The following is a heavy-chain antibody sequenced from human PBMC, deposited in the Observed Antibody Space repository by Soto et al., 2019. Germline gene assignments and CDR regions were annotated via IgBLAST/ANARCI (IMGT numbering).Heavy chain of an antibody. CDR1: GFTFSSYG. Sequence: QVQLVESGGGVVQPGRSLRLSCAASGFTFSSYGMHWVRQAPGKGLEWVAVIWLDGSNKYYADSVKGRFTISRDNSKNTLYLQMNSLRAGATAVYYCARGLWSFGYWGQGNLVTVSS. D-gene: IGHD5-18*01. CDR2: IWLDGSNK. CDR3: ARGLWSFGY. V-gene: IGHV3-33*01. J-gene: IGHJ4*02.